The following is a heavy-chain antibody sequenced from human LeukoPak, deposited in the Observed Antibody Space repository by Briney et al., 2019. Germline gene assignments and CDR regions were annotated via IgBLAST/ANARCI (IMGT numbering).Heavy chain of an antibody. J-gene: IGHJ4*02. CDR2: IKQDGSEK. Sequence: GGSLRLSCAASGFTFSSYWMSWVRQAPGRGLEWVANIKQDGSEKYYVDSVKGRFTISRDNAKNSLYLQMNSLRAEDTAVYYCASSTYYYGSGRSDYWGQGTLVTVSS. D-gene: IGHD3-10*01. V-gene: IGHV3-7*01. CDR3: ASSTYYYGSGRSDY. CDR1: GFTFSSYW.